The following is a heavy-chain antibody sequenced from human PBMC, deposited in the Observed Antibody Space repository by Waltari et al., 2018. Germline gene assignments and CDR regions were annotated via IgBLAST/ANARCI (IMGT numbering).Heavy chain of an antibody. CDR1: GFSMAKSE. J-gene: IGHJ4*02. CDR3: TTAMITFGGLGY. V-gene: IGHV3-23*05. D-gene: IGHD3-16*01. CDR2: IDSSGKST. Sequence: EGKLVESGGDLAQPGGSLRLSCVASGFSMAKSEMNWVRQAPGKGLEWVAYIDSSGKSTYYGDSVQGRFTISRDNGQNTMFLQMRDLRAEDSGTYFCTTAMITFGGLGYWGQGTPVTVSS.